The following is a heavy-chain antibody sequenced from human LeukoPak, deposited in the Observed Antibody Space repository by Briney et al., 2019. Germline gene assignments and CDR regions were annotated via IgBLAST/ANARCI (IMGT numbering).Heavy chain of an antibody. V-gene: IGHV4-59*01. CDR1: GGSISSYY. CDR2: IYYSGRT. CDR3: ARLYCSRTSCYLDY. J-gene: IGHJ4*02. Sequence: SETLSLTCTVSGGSISSYYWSWIRQPPGKGLEWIGYIYYSGRTNYNPSLKSRVTISADTSKNQFSLKLSSVTAADTAVYYCARLYCSRTSCYLDYWGQGTLVTVSS. D-gene: IGHD2-2*01.